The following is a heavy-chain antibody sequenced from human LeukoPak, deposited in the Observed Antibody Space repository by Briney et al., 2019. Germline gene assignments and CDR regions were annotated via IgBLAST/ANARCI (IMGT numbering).Heavy chain of an antibody. CDR1: GFSLSTDADA. D-gene: IGHD2-2*01. CDR3: IHRTKGTSVDD. J-gene: IGHJ4*02. V-gene: IGHV2-5*01. CDR2: IYGNNDQ. Sequence: ESGPTLVNPTQTLTLTCTFSGFSLSTDADAVGWVRQPPGKAPEWLTFIYGNNDQRYSPSLNSRLTITKDTSKNQVVLTMTDMESVDTATYYCIHRTKGTSVDDWGQGTLVTVSS.